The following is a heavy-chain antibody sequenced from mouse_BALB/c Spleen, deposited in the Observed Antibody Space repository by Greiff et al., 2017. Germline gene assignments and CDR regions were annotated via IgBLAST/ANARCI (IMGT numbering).Heavy chain of an antibody. CDR3: AKSLLVGYAMDY. D-gene: IGHD2-10*02. V-gene: IGHV2-5-1*01. J-gene: IGHJ4*01. Sequence: VKVEESGPSLVQPSQSLSITCTVSGFSLTSYGVHWVRQSPGKGLEWLGVIWRGGSTDYNAAFMSRLSITKDNSKSQVFFKMNSLQADDTAIYYCAKSLLVGYAMDYWGQGTSVTVSS. CDR1: GFSLTSYG. CDR2: IWRGGST.